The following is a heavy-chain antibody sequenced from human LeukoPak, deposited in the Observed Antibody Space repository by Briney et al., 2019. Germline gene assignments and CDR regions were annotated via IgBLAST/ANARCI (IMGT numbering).Heavy chain of an antibody. V-gene: IGHV3-72*01. D-gene: IGHD2-2*01. Sequence: GGSLRLSCAASGFTFSDHYMDWVRQAPGKGLEGVGRTRNKANSYTTEYAAAVKGRFTISRDDSKNSLYLQMNSLKTEDTAVYYCPRAGYQPAGALDIWGHGTMVTVSS. CDR1: GFTFSDHY. CDR3: PRAGYQPAGALDI. CDR2: TRNKANSYTT. J-gene: IGHJ3*02.